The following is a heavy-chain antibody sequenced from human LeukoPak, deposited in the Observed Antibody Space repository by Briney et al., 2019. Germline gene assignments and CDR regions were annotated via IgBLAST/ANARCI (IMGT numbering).Heavy chain of an antibody. CDR2: ITGSGSTT. CDR1: GFAFSNYG. J-gene: IGHJ4*02. CDR3: ARVSDISVAAYFDY. V-gene: IGHV3-23*01. Sequence: GGSLRLSCAASGFAFSNYGMNWVRQAPGKGLEWVSGITGSGSTTYYADSVKGRFTISRDNSKNTLYLQMNSLRAEDTALYYCARVSDISVAAYFDYWGQGTLVTVSS. D-gene: IGHD6-19*01.